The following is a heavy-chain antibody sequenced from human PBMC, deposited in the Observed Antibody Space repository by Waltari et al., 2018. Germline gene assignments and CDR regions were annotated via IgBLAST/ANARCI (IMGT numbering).Heavy chain of an antibody. J-gene: IGHJ5*02. CDR3: AGGFSSSFDWFDP. CDR2: ISAILGIA. CDR1: GGTFSSYP. Sequence: QVHLVQSGAAVTKPRSSVQFSCNASGGTFSSYPIRWVRQAPGQGREWMGWISAILGIANYAQKFQGRVTITADKSTSTAYMELSSLRSEDTAVYYCAGGFSSSFDWFDPWGQGTLVTVSS. V-gene: IGHV1-69*02. D-gene: IGHD6-6*01.